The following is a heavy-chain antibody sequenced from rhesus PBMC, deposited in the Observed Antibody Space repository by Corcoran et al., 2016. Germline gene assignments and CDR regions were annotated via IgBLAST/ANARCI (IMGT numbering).Heavy chain of an antibody. V-gene: IGHV2S1*01. J-gene: IGHJ4*01. CDR1: GFSLSTSGMG. Sequence: QVTLKESGPALVKPTQTLTLTCTFSGFSLSTSGMGLGWIRQPPGKALEWLASINWEDDKYYSKSLKNRLTISKDTSKNQVVLTMPNMDPVDTATYYCARVGERWLVHYWGQGVLVTVSS. D-gene: IGHD6-37*01. CDR3: ARVGERWLVHY. CDR2: INWEDDK.